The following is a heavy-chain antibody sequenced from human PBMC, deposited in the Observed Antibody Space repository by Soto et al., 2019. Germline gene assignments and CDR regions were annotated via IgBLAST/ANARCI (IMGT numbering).Heavy chain of an antibody. CDR2: ARNRASSYTT. CDR1: GFSFSDHH. D-gene: IGHD6-13*01. CDR3: SNSPVGKIGSG. V-gene: IGHV3-72*01. J-gene: IGHJ4*02. Sequence: EVQLVESGGGLAQPGGSLRLSCVGSGFSFSDHHMDWVRQAPGKGLEWVGRARNRASSYTTEYAASVKGRFTISRDDSKISLYVQMNSLKTEDTAVYYCSNSPVGKIGSGWGQGTLVTVSS.